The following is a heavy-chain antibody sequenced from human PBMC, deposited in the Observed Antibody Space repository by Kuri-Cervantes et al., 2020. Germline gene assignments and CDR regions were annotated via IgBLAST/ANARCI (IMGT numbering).Heavy chain of an antibody. CDR2: IYSADGA. V-gene: IGHV3-53*04. CDR1: GFTVSSSY. CDR3: AKPIYNWNDGGY. Sequence: GGSLRLSCAASGFTVSSSYMSWVRQAPGKGLEWVSVIYSADGAYYADSVKGRFTISRHNSRNTLYLQMSSLRAEDTAVYYCAKPIYNWNDGGYWGQGTLVTVSS. J-gene: IGHJ4*02. D-gene: IGHD1-1*01.